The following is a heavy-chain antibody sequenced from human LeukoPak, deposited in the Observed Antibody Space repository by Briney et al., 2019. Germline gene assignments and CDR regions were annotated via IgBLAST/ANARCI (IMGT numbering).Heavy chain of an antibody. CDR1: GGSISSYY. V-gene: IGHV4-59*01. J-gene: IGHJ5*02. CDR2: IYYSGST. CDR3: ARDSDDSSGYNWFDP. Sequence: PSETLSLTCTVSGGSISSYYWSWIRQPPGKGLEWIGYIYYSGSTNYNPSLKSRVTISVDTSKNRFSLKLSSVTAADTAVYYCARDSDDSSGYNWFDPWGQGTLVTVSS. D-gene: IGHD3-22*01.